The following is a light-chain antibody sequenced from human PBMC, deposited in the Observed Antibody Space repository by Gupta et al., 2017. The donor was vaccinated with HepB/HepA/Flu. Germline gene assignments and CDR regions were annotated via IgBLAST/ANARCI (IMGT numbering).Light chain of an antibody. J-gene: IGKJ4*01. Sequence: DIQMTQSPSSLSASVGDRVTITCRASQSVSTYLNWYKQNPGKAPKLLIYAASTLQSGVPSRCSGSGSGTDFTLTISRLETEDFATYYGQQSYGAPTFGEGTKV. V-gene: IGKV1-39*01. CDR3: QQSYGAPT. CDR1: QSVSTY. CDR2: AAS.